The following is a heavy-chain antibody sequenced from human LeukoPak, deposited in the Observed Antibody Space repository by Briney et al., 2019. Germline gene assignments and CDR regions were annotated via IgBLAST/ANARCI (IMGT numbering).Heavy chain of an antibody. D-gene: IGHD1-7*01. J-gene: IGHJ3*02. Sequence: GGSLRLSCAASGFPFSTYGMHWVRQAPGKGLEWVAAISNDGNNKFYADSVKGRFTISRDNPKNSLYLQMNSLRAEDTAVYYCARDSGNYLDAFDIWGQGTMVTVSS. CDR2: ISNDGNNK. V-gene: IGHV3-30*03. CDR1: GFPFSTYG. CDR3: ARDSGNYLDAFDI.